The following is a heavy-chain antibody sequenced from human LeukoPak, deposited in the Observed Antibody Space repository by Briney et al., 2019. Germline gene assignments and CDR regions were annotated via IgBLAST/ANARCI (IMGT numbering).Heavy chain of an antibody. J-gene: IGHJ4*02. D-gene: IGHD3-22*01. CDR1: GFTFSSYG. V-gene: IGHV3-30*02. CDR3: ARGQYYYDTSGYNVFYFDY. CDR2: IQYDGSNK. Sequence: PGGSLRLSCAASGFTFSSYGMHWVRQAPGKGLEWVAFIQYDGSNKYYADSVKGRFTISRDNSKNTLYLQMNSLRAEDMAVYYCARGQYYYDTSGYNVFYFDYWGPGTLVTVSS.